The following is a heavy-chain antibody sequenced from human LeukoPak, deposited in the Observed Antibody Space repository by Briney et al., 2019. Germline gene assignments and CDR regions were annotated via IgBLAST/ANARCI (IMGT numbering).Heavy chain of an antibody. V-gene: IGHV1-69*04. D-gene: IGHD1-1*01. Sequence: ASVKVSCKASGGTFSSYAISWVRQAPGQGLEWMGRIIPIFGIANYAQKFQGRVTITADKSTSTAYMELSSLRSEDTAVYYCARVRLKHTPLVQYDPWDGYYYGMDVWGQGTTVTVSS. CDR2: IIPIFGIA. J-gene: IGHJ6*02. CDR3: ARVRLKHTPLVQYDPWDGYYYGMDV. CDR1: GGTFSSYA.